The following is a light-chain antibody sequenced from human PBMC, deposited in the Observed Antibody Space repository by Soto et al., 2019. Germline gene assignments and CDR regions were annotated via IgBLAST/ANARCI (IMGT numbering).Light chain of an antibody. CDR1: QYINTR. CDR3: HQRQSWPRT. J-gene: IGKJ1*01. CDR2: QTS. Sequence: EIVLTHSPATLSSFPFDRVTLSCRASQYINTRLAWYQHRPGQAPRLLIYQTSLRAAGIPARFSASGSGTDFTLTISDVQPEDFALYYCHQRQSWPRTFGQGTKVDIK. V-gene: IGKV3-11*01.